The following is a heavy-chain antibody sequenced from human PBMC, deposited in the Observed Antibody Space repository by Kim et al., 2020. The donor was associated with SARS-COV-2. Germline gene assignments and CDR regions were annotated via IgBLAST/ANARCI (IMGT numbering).Heavy chain of an antibody. CDR3: ARDQYSSGWYDRFAFDI. J-gene: IGHJ3*02. CDR2: ISYDGSNK. D-gene: IGHD6-19*01. V-gene: IGHV3-30*04. CDR1: GFTFSSYA. Sequence: GGSLRLSCAASGFTFSSYAMHWVRQAPGKGLEWVAVISYDGSNKHYADSVKGRFTISRDNSKNTLYLQMNSLRAEDTAVYYCARDQYSSGWYDRFAFDI.